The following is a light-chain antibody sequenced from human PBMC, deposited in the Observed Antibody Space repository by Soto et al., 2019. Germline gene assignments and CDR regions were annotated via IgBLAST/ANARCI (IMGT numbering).Light chain of an antibody. CDR2: DVS. CDR3: SSYTSNSTLV. V-gene: IGLV2-14*01. Sequence: QSALTQPAFVSGSPGQSITISCTGTSSDVGGYNYVSWYQQHPGKAPKLMIYDVSNRPSGVSNRFSGSKSGNTASLTISGLQAEDEADYYCSSYTSNSTLVFGGGTKLTVL. J-gene: IGLJ2*01. CDR1: SSDVGGYNY.